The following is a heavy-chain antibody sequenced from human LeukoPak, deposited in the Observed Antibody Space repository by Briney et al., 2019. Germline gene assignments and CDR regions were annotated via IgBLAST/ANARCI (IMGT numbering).Heavy chain of an antibody. CDR3: ARDKDCSSTSCYSYFDY. V-gene: IGHV1-18*01. CDR2: ISSYNGNT. J-gene: IGHJ4*02. D-gene: IGHD2-2*01. Sequence: ASVKVSCKASGYTFTTYGISWVRQAPGQGLEWMGWISSYNGNTNYAQKFQGRVTMTTDTSTSTAYVELRSLRSDDTAVYYCARDKDCSSTSCYSYFDYWGQGTWSPSPQ. CDR1: GYTFTTYG.